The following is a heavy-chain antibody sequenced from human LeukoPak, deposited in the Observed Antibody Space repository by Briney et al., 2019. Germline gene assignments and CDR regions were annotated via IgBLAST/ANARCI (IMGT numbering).Heavy chain of an antibody. CDR3: ARPRAPRRGFIGSFDV. D-gene: IGHD3-10*01. Sequence: GGSLRLSCAASGFTFSDYSMNWVRRPPGKGLEWISSINSVAVHTSYAPSVKGRCTVSRDNSKNSLFLDLSSLTVDDTAVYYCARPRAPRRGFIGSFDVWGRGTLVTVSS. CDR2: INSVAVHT. V-gene: IGHV3-21*01. CDR1: GFTFSDYS. J-gene: IGHJ4*02.